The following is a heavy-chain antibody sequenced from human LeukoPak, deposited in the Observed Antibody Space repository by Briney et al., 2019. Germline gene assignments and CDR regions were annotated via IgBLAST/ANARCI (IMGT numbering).Heavy chain of an antibody. CDR3: AKEGTSGWYYLDY. CDR1: GFVFRSYA. Sequence: GGSLRLSCAASGFVFRSYAMSWVRQAPGKGLEWVSGISSSGGSTYHADSVRGRFTISRDNSKNTLYLQMNSLRAEDTAVYYCAKEGTSGWYYLDYWGQGTLVTVSS. J-gene: IGHJ4*02. D-gene: IGHD6-19*01. V-gene: IGHV3-23*01. CDR2: ISSSGGST.